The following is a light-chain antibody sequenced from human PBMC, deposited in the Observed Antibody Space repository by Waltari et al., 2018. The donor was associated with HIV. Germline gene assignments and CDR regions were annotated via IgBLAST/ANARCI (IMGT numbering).Light chain of an antibody. J-gene: IGLJ3*02. CDR3: ATWDDGLSGWV. CDR1: SSNIGGNT. CDR2: GNI. Sequence: QSVLTQPPSASGTPGQRVTIPCSGSSSNIGGNTVSWYQQLPGTAPKLLIYGNIRRPSGVPDRFSGSRSCTSAALAISGLQSEDETDYYCATWDDGLSGWVFGGGTKLTVL. V-gene: IGLV1-44*01.